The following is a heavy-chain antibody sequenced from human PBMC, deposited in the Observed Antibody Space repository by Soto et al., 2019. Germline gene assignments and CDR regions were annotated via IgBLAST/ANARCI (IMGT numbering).Heavy chain of an antibody. J-gene: IGHJ3*02. V-gene: IGHV3-30-3*01. CDR1: GFTFSSYS. CDR3: AREYGIGGATFDI. Sequence: QVQLVESGGGVVQPGRSLRLSCAASGFTFSSYSMHWVSQAPGKGLEWVAVISYDGSNKHYADSVKGRFTISRDNSKNTLYLQMNSLRAEDTAVYYCAREYGIGGATFDIWGQGTMVTVSS. CDR2: ISYDGSNK. D-gene: IGHD2-15*01.